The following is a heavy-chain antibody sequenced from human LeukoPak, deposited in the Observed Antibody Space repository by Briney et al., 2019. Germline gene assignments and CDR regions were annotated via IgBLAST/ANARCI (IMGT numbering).Heavy chain of an antibody. Sequence: GGSLRLSCAASGFTFDDYAMHWVRQAPGKGLEWVSGISWNSGSIGYADSVKGRFTISRDNAKNSLYLQMNSLSAEDMALYYCAKTNTIDAFDIWGQGTMVTVSS. CDR2: ISWNSGSI. J-gene: IGHJ3*02. CDR3: AKTNTIDAFDI. V-gene: IGHV3-9*03. CDR1: GFTFDDYA. D-gene: IGHD5-24*01.